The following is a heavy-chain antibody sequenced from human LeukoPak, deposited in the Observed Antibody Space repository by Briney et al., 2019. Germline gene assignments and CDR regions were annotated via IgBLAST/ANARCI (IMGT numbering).Heavy chain of an antibody. Sequence: ASVKVSCKTSGYTFSGYYMHWVRQAPGQGLEWMGWINPNSGGTNYAQKFQGRVTMTRDTSIRTVYMELRRLRTDDTAVNYCGSSGGDALGIIDCWGQGTLVTVSS. CDR1: GYTFSGYY. D-gene: IGHD1-14*01. J-gene: IGHJ4*02. CDR2: INPNSGGT. CDR3: GSSGGDALGIIDC. V-gene: IGHV1-2*02.